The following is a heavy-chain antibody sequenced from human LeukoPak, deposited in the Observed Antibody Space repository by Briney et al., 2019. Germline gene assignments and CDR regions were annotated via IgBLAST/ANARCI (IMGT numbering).Heavy chain of an antibody. D-gene: IGHD4-11*01. CDR1: GGSISSGGYY. Sequence: SETLSLTCTVSGGSISSGGYYWSWIRQHPGKGLEWIGYIYYSGSTYYNPSLKSRVTISVDTSKNQFSLKLSSVTAADTAVYYCARGIRTTVTTTFDYWGQGTLVTVSS. J-gene: IGHJ4*02. CDR2: IYYSGST. V-gene: IGHV4-31*03. CDR3: ARGIRTTVTTTFDY.